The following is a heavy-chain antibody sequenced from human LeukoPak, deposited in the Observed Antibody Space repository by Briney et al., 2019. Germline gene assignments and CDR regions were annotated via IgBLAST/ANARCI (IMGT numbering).Heavy chain of an antibody. J-gene: IGHJ4*02. V-gene: IGHV1-8*01. D-gene: IGHD5-24*01. CDR2: MNRNSGNT. CDR3: ARVSAGWLQSLGY. CDR1: GYTFTSYD. Sequence: ASVEVPCKASGYTFTSYDINWVRQAPGQRRKGLGWMNRNSGNTGYAQKIQGRVTLTRNTSISTAYMELSSPRSEDTAVYYCARVSAGWLQSLGYWGQGTLVTVSS.